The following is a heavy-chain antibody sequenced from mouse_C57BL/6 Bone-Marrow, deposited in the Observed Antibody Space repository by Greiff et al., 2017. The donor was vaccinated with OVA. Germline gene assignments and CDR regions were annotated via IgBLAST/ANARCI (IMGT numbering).Heavy chain of an antibody. D-gene: IGHD2-3*01. J-gene: IGHJ3*01. Sequence: QVQLQQPGAELVKPGASVKLSCKASGYTFTSYWMHWVTQRPGRGLEWIGRLDPNSGGTKYNAKFKSQATLTVDKPSSTAYMQLSSLTSEDAADYYCARWGLLAWFAYWGQGTLVTVSA. V-gene: IGHV1-72*01. CDR1: GYTFTSYW. CDR2: LDPNSGGT. CDR3: ARWGLLAWFAY.